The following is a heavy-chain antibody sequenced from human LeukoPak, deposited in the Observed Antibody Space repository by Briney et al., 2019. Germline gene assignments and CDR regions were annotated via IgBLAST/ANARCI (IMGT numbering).Heavy chain of an antibody. D-gene: IGHD5-12*01. CDR1: GFTFSIYS. Sequence: GGSLRLSCAASGFTFSIYSMNWVRQAPGKGLERVSYISTSSSTIYYADSVEGRFTISRDNAKNSLYLQMNSLRAEDTAVYYCARTDRQYSGGTEDYWGQGTLVTVSS. CDR2: ISTSSSTI. CDR3: ARTDRQYSGGTEDY. V-gene: IGHV3-48*04. J-gene: IGHJ4*02.